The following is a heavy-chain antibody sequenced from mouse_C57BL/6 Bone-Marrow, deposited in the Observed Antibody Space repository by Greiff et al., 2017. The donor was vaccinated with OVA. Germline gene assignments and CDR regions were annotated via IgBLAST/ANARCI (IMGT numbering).Heavy chain of an antibody. Sequence: ESGPGLVKPSQSLSLTCSVPGYSITSGYYWNWIRQFPGNKLEWMGYISYDGSNNYNPSLKNRISITRDTSKNQFFLKLNSVTTEDTATYYCGVITTVVADYWGQGTTLTVSS. V-gene: IGHV3-6*01. CDR2: ISYDGSN. D-gene: IGHD1-1*01. J-gene: IGHJ2*01. CDR3: GVITTVVADY. CDR1: GYSITSGYY.